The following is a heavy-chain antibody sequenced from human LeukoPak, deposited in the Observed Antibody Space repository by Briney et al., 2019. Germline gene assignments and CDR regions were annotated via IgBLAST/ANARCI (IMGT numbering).Heavy chain of an antibody. D-gene: IGHD1-26*01. V-gene: IGHV4-34*01. CDR2: INHSGST. CDR1: GGSFSGYY. Sequence: SETLFPTCAVYGGSFSGYYWSWIRQPPGKGLEWIGEINHSGSTNYNPSLKSRVTISVDTSKNQFSLKLSSVTAADTAVYYCARVVGATSWFDPWGQGTLVTVSS. J-gene: IGHJ5*02. CDR3: ARVVGATSWFDP.